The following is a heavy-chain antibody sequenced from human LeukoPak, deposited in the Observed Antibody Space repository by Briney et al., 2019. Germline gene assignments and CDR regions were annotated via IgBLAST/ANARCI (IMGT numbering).Heavy chain of an antibody. V-gene: IGHV3-48*02. CDR2: ISRSSDAI. J-gene: IGHJ4*02. D-gene: IGHD3-10*01. CDR1: GFTFSSNS. CDR3: ARDLTTMVRGLPLDY. Sequence: GGSLRLSCAASGFTFSSNSMNWVRQAPGKGLEWVSYISRSSDAIYYADSVKGRFTISRDNAKNSLYLQMNSLRDEDTAVYYCARDLTTMVRGLPLDYWGQGTLVTVSS.